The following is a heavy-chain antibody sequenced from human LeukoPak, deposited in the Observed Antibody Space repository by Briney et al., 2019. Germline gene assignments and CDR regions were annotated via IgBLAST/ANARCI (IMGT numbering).Heavy chain of an antibody. D-gene: IGHD3-10*01. CDR2: ISGSGGST. Sequence: GGSLRLSCAASGFTFSSYGMSWVRQAPGKGLEWVSAISGSGGSTYYADSVKGRFTISRDNSKNTLYLQMNSLRAEDTAVYYCAKAMVRGVYAFDIWGQGTMVAVSS. CDR1: GFTFSSYG. CDR3: AKAMVRGVYAFDI. V-gene: IGHV3-23*01. J-gene: IGHJ3*02.